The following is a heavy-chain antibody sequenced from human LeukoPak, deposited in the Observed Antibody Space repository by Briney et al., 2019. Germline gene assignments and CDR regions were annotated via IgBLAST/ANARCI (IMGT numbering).Heavy chain of an antibody. D-gene: IGHD6-19*01. Sequence: GASVKVSCKASGYTFTRYGISWVRQVPGQGLEWMGWISGYNGNTKNAEKVQDRVTMTTDTSTSTAYMELRSLRSDDTAVYYCARDRPAIGIAVADDAFDIWGQGTMVTVSS. CDR3: ARDRPAIGIAVADDAFDI. V-gene: IGHV1-18*01. CDR2: ISGYNGNT. J-gene: IGHJ3*02. CDR1: GYTFTRYG.